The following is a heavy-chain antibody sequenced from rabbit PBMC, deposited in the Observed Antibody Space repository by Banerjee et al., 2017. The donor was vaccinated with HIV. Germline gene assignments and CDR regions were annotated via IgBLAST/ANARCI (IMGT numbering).Heavy chain of an antibody. Sequence: PEGSLTLTCTASGFSFSNKYVMCWVRQAPGKRPEWIACIDNGDGSTYYANWVNGRFTISRSTSLNTVTLQMTSLTAADTATYFCAREGSSGWDLWGPGTLVTVS. CDR1: GFSFSNKYV. D-gene: IGHD4-1*01. V-gene: IGHV1S47*01. CDR2: IDNGDGST. CDR3: AREGSSGWDL. J-gene: IGHJ4*01.